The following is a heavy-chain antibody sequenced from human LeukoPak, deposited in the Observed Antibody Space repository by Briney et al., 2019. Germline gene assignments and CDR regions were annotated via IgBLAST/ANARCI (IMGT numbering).Heavy chain of an antibody. CDR3: ARDLVGPYGAISSRAVAGTSGY. D-gene: IGHD6-19*01. V-gene: IGHV1-18*01. J-gene: IGHJ4*02. CDR2: ISAYNGNT. Sequence: ASVKVSCKASGYTFTSYGIRWVRQAPGQGLEWMGWISAYNGNTNYAQKLQGRVTMTTDTSTSTAYMELRSLRSDDTAVYYCARDLVGPYGAISSRAVAGTSGYWGQGTLVTVSS. CDR1: GYTFTSYG.